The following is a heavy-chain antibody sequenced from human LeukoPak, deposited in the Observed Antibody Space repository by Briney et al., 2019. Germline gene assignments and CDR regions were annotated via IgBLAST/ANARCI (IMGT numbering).Heavy chain of an antibody. J-gene: IGHJ4*02. CDR1: GFTFSSYA. CDR3: AKHPYYDILTGYYRSYFDY. V-gene: IGHV3-23*01. D-gene: IGHD3-9*01. CDR2: ISGSGGST. Sequence: GGSLRLSCAASGFTFSSYAMSWVRQAPGKGLEWVSAISGSGGSTYYADSVKGRFTISRDNSMNTLYLQMNSLRAEDTAVYYCAKHPYYDILTGYYRSYFDYWGQGTLVTVSS.